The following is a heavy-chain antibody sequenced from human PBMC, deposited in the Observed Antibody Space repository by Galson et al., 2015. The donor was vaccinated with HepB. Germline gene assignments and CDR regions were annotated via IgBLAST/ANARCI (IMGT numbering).Heavy chain of an antibody. CDR2: IDPSDSYT. D-gene: IGHD5-18*01. CDR3: ARTDSYGYYYYYGMDV. Sequence: QSGAEVKKPGESLRISCKGSGYSFTSYWISWVRQMPGKGLEWMGRIDPSDSYTNYSPSFQGHVTISADKSISTAYLQWSSLKASDTAMYYCARTDSYGYYYYYGMDVWGQGTTVTVSS. CDR1: GYSFTSYW. J-gene: IGHJ6*02. V-gene: IGHV5-10-1*01.